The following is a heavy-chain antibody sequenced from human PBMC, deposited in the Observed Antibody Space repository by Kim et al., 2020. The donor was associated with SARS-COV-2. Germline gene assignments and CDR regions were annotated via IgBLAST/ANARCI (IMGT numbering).Heavy chain of an antibody. J-gene: IGHJ4*02. Sequence: SETLSLTCTVSGGSISSGSYYWSWIRQPAGKGLEWIGRIYTCGSTNYNPSLKSRVTISVDTSKNQFSLKLSSVTAADTAVYYCARDSGSGSYTVFDYWGQGTLVTVSS. V-gene: IGHV4-61*02. CDR1: GGSISSGSYY. D-gene: IGHD3-10*01. CDR3: ARDSGSGSYTVFDY. CDR2: IYTCGST.